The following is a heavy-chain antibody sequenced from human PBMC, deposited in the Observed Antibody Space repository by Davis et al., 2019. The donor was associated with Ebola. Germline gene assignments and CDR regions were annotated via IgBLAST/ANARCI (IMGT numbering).Heavy chain of an antibody. D-gene: IGHD3-3*01. J-gene: IGHJ5*02. Sequence: MVSCKGSAYSFTSYWIGWVRHLPGKGLEWRGIIYPGYSDTRYSPSFQGQVTISADKSISTAYLQWSSLKASYTAMYYCARQGYYDFWSGPFDPWGQGTLVTVSS. CDR3: ARQGYYDFWSGPFDP. CDR1: AYSFTSYW. V-gene: IGHV5-51*01. CDR2: IYPGYSDT.